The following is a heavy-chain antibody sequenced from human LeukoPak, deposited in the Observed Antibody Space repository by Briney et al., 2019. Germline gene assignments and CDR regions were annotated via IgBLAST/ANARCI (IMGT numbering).Heavy chain of an antibody. CDR2: INPNSDGT. D-gene: IGHD4-23*01. CDR3: ARGGGNPGYYYMDV. Sequence: ASVKVSCKASGYTFTGYYMHWVRQAPGQGLEWMGWINPNSDGTNYAQKFQGRVTMTRDTSISTAYMELSRLRSDDTAVYYCARGGGNPGYYYMDVWGKGTTVTVSS. CDR1: GYTFTGYY. V-gene: IGHV1-2*02. J-gene: IGHJ6*03.